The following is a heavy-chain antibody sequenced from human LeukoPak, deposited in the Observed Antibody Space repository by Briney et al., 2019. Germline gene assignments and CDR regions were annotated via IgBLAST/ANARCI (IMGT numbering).Heavy chain of an antibody. CDR2: ISAYNGNT. Sequence: ASVKVSCKASGYTFTSYGISWARQAPGQGLEWMGWISAYNGNTNYAQKLQGRVTMTTDTSTSTAYMELRSLRSDDTAVYYCAREEWELPKDSYYYYYMDVWGKGTTVTISS. CDR1: GYTFTSYG. V-gene: IGHV1-18*01. J-gene: IGHJ6*03. CDR3: AREEWELPKDSYYYYYMDV. D-gene: IGHD1-26*01.